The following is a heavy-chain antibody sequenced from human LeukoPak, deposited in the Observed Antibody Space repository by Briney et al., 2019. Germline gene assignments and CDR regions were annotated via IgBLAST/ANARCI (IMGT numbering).Heavy chain of an antibody. J-gene: IGHJ3*01. D-gene: IGHD2-15*01. V-gene: IGHV3-66*01. CDR2: IYSGGST. Sequence: GGSLRLSCAASGFTFNNYAVSWVRQAPGKGLEWVSVIYSGGSTYYADSVKGRFTISRDNSKNTLYLQMNSLRAEDTAVYYCARDQRYCSGGRCYSALDVWGQGTMVTVSS. CDR1: GFTFNNYA. CDR3: ARDQRYCSGGRCYSALDV.